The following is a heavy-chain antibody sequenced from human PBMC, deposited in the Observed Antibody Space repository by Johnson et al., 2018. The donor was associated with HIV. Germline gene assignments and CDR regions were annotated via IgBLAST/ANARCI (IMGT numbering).Heavy chain of an antibody. CDR2: ILYDGINK. Sequence: QVQLMESGGGVVQPGRSLRLSCAASGFTFSSYGMHWVRQAPGKGLEWVAVILYDGINKYYADSVKGRFTISRDNSKNTLYLQMNSLRAEDTAVYYCAKDLGQMTAIPRGAFDIWGQGTMVTVSS. CDR3: AKDLGQMTAIPRGAFDI. J-gene: IGHJ3*02. CDR1: GFTFSSYG. D-gene: IGHD2-21*02. V-gene: IGHV3-30*18.